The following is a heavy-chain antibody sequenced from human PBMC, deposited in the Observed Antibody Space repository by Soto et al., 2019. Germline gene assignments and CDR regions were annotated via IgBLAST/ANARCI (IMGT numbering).Heavy chain of an antibody. Sequence: SETLSLTCAVYGGSVNGYFWSWIRKPPEKGLEWIGEIKDGGITNYSPSLKSRVTISADTSKNQFFLTLKSVTAADRAVYYCGRGQVAIVATHWDQGTLVTVSS. CDR1: GGSVNGYF. CDR2: IKDGGIT. D-gene: IGHD5-12*01. V-gene: IGHV4-34*01. CDR3: GRGQVAIVATH. J-gene: IGHJ1*01.